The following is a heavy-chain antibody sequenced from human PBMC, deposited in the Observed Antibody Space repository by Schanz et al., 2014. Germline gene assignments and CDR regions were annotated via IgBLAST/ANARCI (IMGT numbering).Heavy chain of an antibody. V-gene: IGHV3-9*01. CDR1: GFTFDNYA. CDR2: ISWNSGSV. Sequence: EVQLVESGGGLIQPGGSLRLSCAASGFTFDNYAMHWVRQAPGKGLEWVSSISWNSGSVAYVDSVKGRFTISRNNAKNSQFLQVNSLRAEDTAVFYCARGSSGSYYANWFDPWGQGTLVTVSS. CDR3: ARGSSGSYYANWFDP. D-gene: IGHD3-10*01. J-gene: IGHJ5*02.